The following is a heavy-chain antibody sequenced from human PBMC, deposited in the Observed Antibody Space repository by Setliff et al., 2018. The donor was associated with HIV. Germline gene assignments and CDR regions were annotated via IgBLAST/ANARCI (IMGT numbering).Heavy chain of an antibody. D-gene: IGHD4-17*01. CDR2: VYYDGTT. CDR1: GDSISSNNYY. J-gene: IGHJ4*02. CDR3: VRDDYGYNGKGFDY. V-gene: IGHV4-39*02. Sequence: SETLSLTCTVSGDSISSNNYYWGWIRQSPGKGLEWIGNVYYDGTTYYNPSLKSRVTISIDTSNNQISLRLSSVTAADTAMYYCVRDDYGYNGKGFDYWGPGTLVTVSS.